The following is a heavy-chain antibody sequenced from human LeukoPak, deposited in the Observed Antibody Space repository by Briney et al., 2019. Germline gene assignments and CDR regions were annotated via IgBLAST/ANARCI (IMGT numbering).Heavy chain of an antibody. CDR1: GYTFTGYY. CDR2: INPNSGAT. CDR3: ARGLVVVAARDAFDI. D-gene: IGHD2-15*01. J-gene: IGHJ3*02. V-gene: IGHV1-2*02. Sequence: ASVKVSCKASGYTFTGYYIHWVRQAPGQGLECMGWINPNSGATNYAQKFQGRVTMTRDTSISTAYMILSSLTSDDTAVYYCARGLVVVAARDAFDIWGQGTMVTVSS.